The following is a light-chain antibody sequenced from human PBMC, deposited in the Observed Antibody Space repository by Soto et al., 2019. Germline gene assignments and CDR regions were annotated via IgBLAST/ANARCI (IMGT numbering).Light chain of an antibody. CDR3: QQRYNWLT. CDR2: DTS. Sequence: EIVLTQSPATLSLSPGERATLSCRASQSVTKYLAWYQQKPGQAPRFLIYDTSNRAPGIPARFSGSGSGTDFTLTINNLESEDSGIYYCQQRYNWLTFGGGTKVDIK. J-gene: IGKJ4*01. V-gene: IGKV3-11*01. CDR1: QSVTKY.